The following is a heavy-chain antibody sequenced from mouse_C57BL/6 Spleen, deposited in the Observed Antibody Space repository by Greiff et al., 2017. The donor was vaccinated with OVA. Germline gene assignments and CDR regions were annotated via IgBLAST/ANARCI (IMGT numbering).Heavy chain of an antibody. J-gene: IGHJ3*01. CDR1: GYTFTSYW. V-gene: IGHV1-69*01. CDR3: ARWGSGFAY. CDR2: IDPSDSYT. Sequence: QVQLQQPGAELVMPGASVKLSCKASGYTFTSYWVHWVKQRPGQGLEWIGEIDPSDSYTNYNQKFKGKSPLTVDKSSSTAYMQLSSLTSEDSAVYYCARWGSGFAYWGQGTLVTVSA.